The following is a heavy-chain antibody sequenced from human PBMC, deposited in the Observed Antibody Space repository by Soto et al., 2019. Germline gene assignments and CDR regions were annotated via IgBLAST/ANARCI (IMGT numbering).Heavy chain of an antibody. J-gene: IGHJ6*03. V-gene: IGHV3-23*01. CDR1: GFTFSSYA. CDR2: ISGSGGST. D-gene: IGHD4-17*01. CDR3: ARVYGDYGGYYYYYMDV. Sequence: GGSLRLSCAASGFTFSSYAMSWVRQAPGKGLEWVSAISGSGGSTYYADSVKGRFTISRHNSKNTLYLQMNSLRAEDTAVYYCARVYGDYGGYYYYYMDVWGKGTTVTVSS.